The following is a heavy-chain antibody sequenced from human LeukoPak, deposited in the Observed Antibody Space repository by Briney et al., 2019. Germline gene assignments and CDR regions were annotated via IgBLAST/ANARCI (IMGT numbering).Heavy chain of an antibody. V-gene: IGHV1-46*01. D-gene: IGHD1-26*01. J-gene: IGHJ4*02. CDR1: GYTLTELS. CDR2: IYPSGGGT. Sequence: ASVKVSCKVSGYTLTELSMHWVRQAPGKGLEWMGIIYPSGGGTSYAQKFQGRVTMTTDTSTSTVYMELSSLRSEDTAVYYCARYSGSCFDYWGQGTLVTVSS. CDR3: ARYSGSCFDY.